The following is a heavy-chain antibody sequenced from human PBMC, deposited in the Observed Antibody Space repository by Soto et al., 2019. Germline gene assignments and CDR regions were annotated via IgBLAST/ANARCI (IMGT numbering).Heavy chain of an antibody. J-gene: IGHJ6*02. CDR1: GFTVSSNY. D-gene: IGHD7-27*01. CDR3: AREIAANWAYYYYYGMDV. CDR2: IYSGGST. V-gene: IGHV3-66*01. Sequence: GGSLRLSCAASGFTVSSNYMSWVRQAPGKGLEWVSVIYSGGSTYYADSVKGRFTISRDNSKNTLYLQMNSLRAEDTAVYYCAREIAANWAYYYYYGMDVWGQGTTVTVSS.